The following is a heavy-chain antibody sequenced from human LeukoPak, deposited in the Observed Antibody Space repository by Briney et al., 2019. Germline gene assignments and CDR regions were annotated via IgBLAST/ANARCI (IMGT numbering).Heavy chain of an antibody. CDR1: GDSIRNYY. CDR2: INTSGNR. CDR3: AREGGGPRWLDP. D-gene: IGHD6-25*01. Sequence: PSETLSLTCTVSGDSIRNYYWSWIRQPAGKGLEWIGRINTSGNRNYNPSLGSRVTMSVDTSKNQFSLNLSSVTAADTAVYYCAREGGGPRWLDPWGQGPLATVSS. V-gene: IGHV4-4*07. J-gene: IGHJ5*02.